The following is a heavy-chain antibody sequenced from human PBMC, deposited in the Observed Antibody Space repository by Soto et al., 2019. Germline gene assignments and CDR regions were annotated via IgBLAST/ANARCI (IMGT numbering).Heavy chain of an antibody. J-gene: IGHJ4*02. Sequence: QVQLVESGGGVVQPGRSLRLSCAASGFTFRSYAMHWVRQAPGKGLEWVAVISYDGSNKYYADSVKGRFTISRDNSKNTLSLQMNSLRADDTAVYYCPGLLAVAGFYFDYWGQGTLVTVSS. D-gene: IGHD6-19*01. CDR1: GFTFRSYA. CDR2: ISYDGSNK. V-gene: IGHV3-30-3*01. CDR3: PGLLAVAGFYFDY.